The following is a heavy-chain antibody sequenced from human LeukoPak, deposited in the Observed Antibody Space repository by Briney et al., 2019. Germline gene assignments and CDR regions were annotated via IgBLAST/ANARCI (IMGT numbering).Heavy chain of an antibody. J-gene: IGHJ5*02. CDR3: ASHSSGYNWFDP. CDR2: IIPIFGTA. V-gene: IGHV1-69*13. Sequence: SVKVSCKASGGTFSSYAISWVRQAPGQGLEWMGGIIPIFGTANYAQKFQGRVTITADESTSTAYMELSSLRSEDTAVYYCASHSSGYNWFDPWGQGTLVTVSS. CDR1: GGTFSSYA. D-gene: IGHD6-19*01.